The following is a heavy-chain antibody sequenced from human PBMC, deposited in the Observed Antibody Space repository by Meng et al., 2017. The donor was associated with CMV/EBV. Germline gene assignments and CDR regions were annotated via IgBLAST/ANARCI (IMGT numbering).Heavy chain of an antibody. V-gene: IGHV3-11*04. Sequence: GESLKISCAASGFTFSDYYMSWIRQAPGKGLEWVSYISSSGSTIYYADSVKGRFTISRDNAKNSLYLQMNSLRAEDTAVYYCARGVDSEWLLFSQDYWGQGTLVTVSS. D-gene: IGHD3-3*01. CDR3: ARGVDSEWLLFSQDY. J-gene: IGHJ4*02. CDR2: ISSSGSTI. CDR1: GFTFSDYY.